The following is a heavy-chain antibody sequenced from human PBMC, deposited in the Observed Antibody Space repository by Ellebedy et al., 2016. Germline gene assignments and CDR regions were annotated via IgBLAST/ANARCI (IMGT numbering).Heavy chain of an antibody. CDR3: ARQTAAGQNVGWFQH. CDR1: GGSISSYY. CDR2: IYTSGST. V-gene: IGHV4-4*07. D-gene: IGHD6-13*01. Sequence: SETLSLXXTVSGGSISSYYWSWIRQPAGKGLEWIGRIYTSGSTNYNPSLKSRVTISVDTTKNQFSLKLSSVTAADTAVYYCARQTAAGQNVGWFQHWGQGTLVTVSS. J-gene: IGHJ1*01.